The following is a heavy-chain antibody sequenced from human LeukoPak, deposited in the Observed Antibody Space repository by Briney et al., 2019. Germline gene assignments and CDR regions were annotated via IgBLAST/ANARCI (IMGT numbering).Heavy chain of an antibody. D-gene: IGHD6-13*01. V-gene: IGHV4-39*01. CDR3: ARLHSSSKHYNFDY. CDR1: GGSISSSSYY. Sequence: SETLSLTCTVSGGSISSSSYYWGWIRQPPGKGLEWIGSIYYSGSTYYNPSLKSRVTISVDTSKNQFSLKLSSVTAADTAVYYCARLHSSSKHYNFDYWGQGTLVTVSS. J-gene: IGHJ4*02. CDR2: IYYSGST.